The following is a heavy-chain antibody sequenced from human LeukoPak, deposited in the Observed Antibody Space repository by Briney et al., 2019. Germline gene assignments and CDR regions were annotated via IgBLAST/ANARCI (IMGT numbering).Heavy chain of an antibody. Sequence: SETLSLTCSVSGVSLSSHYWSWIRQPPGKGLELIGHIHDTGSTSYNPSLRGRVPISLDTSNNQFSLKLPSMTAADTAVYYCARFSSGCSTSSCYLTYWGQGTLVTVS. CDR2: IHDTGST. J-gene: IGHJ4*02. CDR3: ARFSSGCSTSSCYLTY. D-gene: IGHD2-2*01. V-gene: IGHV4-59*11. CDR1: GVSLSSHY.